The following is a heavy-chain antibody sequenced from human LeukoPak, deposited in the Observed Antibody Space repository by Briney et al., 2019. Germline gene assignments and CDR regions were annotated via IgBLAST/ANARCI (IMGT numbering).Heavy chain of an antibody. D-gene: IGHD3-10*01. CDR2: INPNSGGT. V-gene: IGHV1-2*02. Sequence: ASVKVSCKASGYTFTGYYMHWVRQAPGQGLEWMGWINPNSGGTNYAQKFQGRVTMTRDTSISTAYMELSRLRSDDTAVYYCARLLEGYGSGADSWGQGTLVTVSS. CDR3: ARLLEGYGSGADS. J-gene: IGHJ4*02. CDR1: GYTFTGYY.